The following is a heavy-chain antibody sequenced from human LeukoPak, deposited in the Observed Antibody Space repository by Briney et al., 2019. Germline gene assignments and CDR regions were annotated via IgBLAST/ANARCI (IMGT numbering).Heavy chain of an antibody. CDR3: ASGDVLALYYLDY. J-gene: IGHJ4*02. CDR1: GYSISSGYY. D-gene: IGHD2-15*01. Sequence: SETLSLTCTVSGYSISSGYYWGWIRQPPGKGLEWIGSIYHSGSTYYNPSLKSRVTISVDTSKNQFSLKLSSVTAADTAVYYCASGDVLALYYLDYWGQGTLVTVSS. CDR2: IYHSGST. V-gene: IGHV4-38-2*02.